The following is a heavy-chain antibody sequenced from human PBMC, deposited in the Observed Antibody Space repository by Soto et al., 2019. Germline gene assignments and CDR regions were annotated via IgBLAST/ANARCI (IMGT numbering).Heavy chain of an antibody. CDR3: ASTTVVAATFDF. CDR1: GFAFRSYN. J-gene: IGHJ4*02. CDR2: TSSGSSNI. V-gene: IGHV3-21*01. Sequence: PGGSLRLSCGASGFAFRSYNMNWVRQAPRKGLEWVASTSSGSSNIYYADSVKGRFTISRDNAKNSLYLQMDSLRAEDSAVYYCASTTVVAATFDFWGQGTLVTVSS. D-gene: IGHD2-15*01.